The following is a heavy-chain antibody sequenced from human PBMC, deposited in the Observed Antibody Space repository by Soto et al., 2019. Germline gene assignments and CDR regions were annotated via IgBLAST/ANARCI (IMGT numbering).Heavy chain of an antibody. D-gene: IGHD6-6*01. J-gene: IGHJ4*02. V-gene: IGHV3-11*06. CDR1: GVTFRDYY. Sequence: GGALRLSCAASGVTFRDYYMSWIRQAPGKGLEWVSYISSTGSYAKSTDSVKRRFTISRDNAKNSLYLQMNSLRAEDTAVYYCARDSSITPRPLHYWGQGPPVTVSS. CDR2: ISSTGSYA. CDR3: ARDSSITPRPLHY.